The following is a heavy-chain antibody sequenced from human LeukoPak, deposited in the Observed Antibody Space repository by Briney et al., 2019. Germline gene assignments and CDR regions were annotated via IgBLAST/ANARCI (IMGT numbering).Heavy chain of an antibody. CDR1: GASISNYY. V-gene: IGHV3-7*01. J-gene: IGHJ4*02. CDR3: ARDPGYSSFDL. CDR2: MNPDGSVR. D-gene: IGHD5-12*01. Sequence: SSETLSLTCTVSGASISNYYWSWIRQPPGKGLEFVANMNPDGSVRNYMDSVKGRFTISRDNAKKSLYLEISRLRADDTAVYYCARDPGYSSFDLWGQGTQVTVSS.